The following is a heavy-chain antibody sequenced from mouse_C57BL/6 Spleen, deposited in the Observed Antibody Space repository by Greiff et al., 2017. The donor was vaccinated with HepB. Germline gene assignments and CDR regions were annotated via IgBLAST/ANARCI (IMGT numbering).Heavy chain of an antibody. V-gene: IGHV1-64*01. CDR1: GYTFTSYW. CDR2: IHPNSGST. D-gene: IGHD1-1*01. CDR3: ARWGVATDY. J-gene: IGHJ2*01. Sequence: QVQLQQSGAELVKPGASVKLSCKASGYTFTSYWMHWVKQWPGQGLEWIGMIHPNSGSTNYNEKFKSKATLTVDKSSSTAYMQLSSLTSEDSAVYYCARWGVATDYWGQGTTLTVSS.